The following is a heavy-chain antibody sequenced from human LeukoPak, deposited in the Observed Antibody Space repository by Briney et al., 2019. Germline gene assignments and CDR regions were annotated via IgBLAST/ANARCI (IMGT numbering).Heavy chain of an antibody. CDR1: GFTFSEYY. CDR2: IYSGGST. D-gene: IGHD1-14*01. J-gene: IGHJ3*02. Sequence: GGSLRLSCAASGFTFSEYYMSWVRQAPGKGLEWVSVIYSGGSTYYADSVKGRFTTSRDNSKSTLYLQMNSLRAEDTAVYYCARETLPGGGAFDIWGQGTMVTVSS. V-gene: IGHV3-66*01. CDR3: ARETLPGGGAFDI.